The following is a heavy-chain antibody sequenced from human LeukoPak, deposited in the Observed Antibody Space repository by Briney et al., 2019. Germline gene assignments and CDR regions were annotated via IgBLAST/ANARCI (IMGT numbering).Heavy chain of an antibody. D-gene: IGHD3-22*01. CDR2: IYTSGST. Sequence: PSETLSLTCTVSGGSISSSSYYWGWIRQPPGKGLEWIGRIYTSGSTNYNPSLKSRVTMSVDTSKNQFSLKLSSVTAADTAVYYCARGGGVEYYDSSGYYNALDYWYFDLWGRGTLVTVSS. CDR1: GGSISSSSYY. CDR3: ARGGGVEYYDSSGYYNALDYWYFDL. V-gene: IGHV4-39*07. J-gene: IGHJ2*01.